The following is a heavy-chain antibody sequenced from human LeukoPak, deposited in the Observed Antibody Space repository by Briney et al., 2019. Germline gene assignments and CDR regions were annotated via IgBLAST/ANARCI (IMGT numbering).Heavy chain of an antibody. CDR3: AREAKRNYYYGSGSYSFYYYYYIDV. Sequence: GGSLRLSCAASGFTFSSYWMSWVRQAPGKGLEWVANIKQDGSEKYYVDSVKGRFTISRDNAKNSLYLQMNSLRAEDTAVYYCAREAKRNYYYGSGSYSFYYYYYIDVWGKGTTVTVSS. V-gene: IGHV3-7*01. CDR2: IKQDGSEK. J-gene: IGHJ6*03. D-gene: IGHD3-10*01. CDR1: GFTFSSYW.